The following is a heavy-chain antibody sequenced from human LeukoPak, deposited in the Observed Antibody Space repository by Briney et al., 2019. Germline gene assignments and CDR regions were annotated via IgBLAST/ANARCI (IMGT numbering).Heavy chain of an antibody. J-gene: IGHJ3*02. V-gene: IGHV4-59*01. CDR3: ARDPLIAAAGGGAFDI. Sequence: SETLSLTCTVSGGSISSYYWSWIRQPPGKGLEWIGYIYYSGSTNYNPSLKSRVTISVDTSKNQFSLKLSSVTAADTAVYYCARDPLIAAAGGGAFDIWGQGTMVTVSS. D-gene: IGHD6-13*01. CDR2: IYYSGST. CDR1: GGSISSYY.